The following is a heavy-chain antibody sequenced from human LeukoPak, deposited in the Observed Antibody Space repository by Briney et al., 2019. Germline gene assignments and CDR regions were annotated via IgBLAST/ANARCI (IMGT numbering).Heavy chain of an antibody. Sequence: GGSLRLSCAASGFAFTDYGMNWVRQAPGKGLEWLSYIGNSGSSIYYADSVKGRFTISRDNSKNTLYLQMNSLRAEDTAVYYCVRESTSSGYYYAPDYWGQGTLVTVS. CDR1: GFAFTDYG. CDR3: VRESTSSGYYYAPDY. D-gene: IGHD3-22*01. CDR2: IGNSGSSI. V-gene: IGHV3-48*01. J-gene: IGHJ4*02.